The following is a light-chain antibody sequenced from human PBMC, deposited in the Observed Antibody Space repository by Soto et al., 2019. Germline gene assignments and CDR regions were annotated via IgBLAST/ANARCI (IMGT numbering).Light chain of an antibody. CDR2: DTS. Sequence: DIVLTQSPATLSLSPGERATLSCGASQSITNNYLAWYQQKPGLAPRLLIYDTSKRATGIPDRFSGSGSGTDVTLTISRLEPEDFAAYYCQQFGSLITFGGGTKVEIK. CDR1: QSITNNY. CDR3: QQFGSLIT. J-gene: IGKJ4*01. V-gene: IGKV3D-20*01.